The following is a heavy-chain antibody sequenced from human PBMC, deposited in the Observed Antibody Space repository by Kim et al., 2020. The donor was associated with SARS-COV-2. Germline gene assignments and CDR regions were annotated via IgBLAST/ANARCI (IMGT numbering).Heavy chain of an antibody. CDR2: IYYSGST. V-gene: IGHV4-59*13. CDR1: GGSISSYY. J-gene: IGHJ6*01. CDR3: ARVGSWDFWSGTYYYYGM. D-gene: IGHD3-3*01. Sequence: SETLSLTCTVSGGSISSYYWSWIRQPPGKGLEWIGYIYYSGSTNYNPSLKSRVTISVDTSKNQFSLKLSSVTAADTAVYYWARVGSWDFWSGTYYYYGM.